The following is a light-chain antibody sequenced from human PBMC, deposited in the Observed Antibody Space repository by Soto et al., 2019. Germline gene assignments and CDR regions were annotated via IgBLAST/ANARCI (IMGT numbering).Light chain of an antibody. CDR1: QGIRND. V-gene: IGKV1-6*01. CDR3: LQDYNYPLT. Sequence: AIQMTQSPSSLSASVGDRVTITCRASQGIRNDLGWYQQKPGKAPKLLIYAASSLQSGVPSRFSGSGSGTDFTLPISSLQPEDFSTYYRLQDYNYPLTFGGGTKVEIK. J-gene: IGKJ4*01. CDR2: AAS.